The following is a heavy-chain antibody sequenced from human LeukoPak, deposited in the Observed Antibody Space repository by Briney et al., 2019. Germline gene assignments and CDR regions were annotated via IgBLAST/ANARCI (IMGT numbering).Heavy chain of an antibody. CDR1: GFTFSSYA. CDR2: ISGSGGST. V-gene: IGHV3-23*01. Sequence: GGSLRLSCAASGFTFSSYAMSWVRQAPGKGLEWVSAISGSGGSTYYADSVKGRFTISRDNSKNTLYLQMNSLRAEDTAVYYCAKDVASLRYFDWLLYSGSFDYWGQGTLVTVSS. CDR3: AKDVASLRYFDWLLYSGSFDY. D-gene: IGHD3-9*01. J-gene: IGHJ4*02.